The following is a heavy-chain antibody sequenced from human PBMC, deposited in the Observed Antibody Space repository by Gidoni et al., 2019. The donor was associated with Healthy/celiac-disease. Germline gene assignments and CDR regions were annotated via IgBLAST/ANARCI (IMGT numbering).Heavy chain of an antibody. CDR1: GFPFRSSC. V-gene: IGHV3-30*18. D-gene: IGHD3-10*01. CDR2: ISYDGSNK. J-gene: IGHJ6*02. CDR3: AKDYYGSGSYAHYYGMDV. Sequence: QVQLVESGGGVVQPGRSLSLSCAASGFPFRSSCMHWVRQAPGKGLEGVAVISYDGSNKDYADSVKGRFTISRDNSKNTLYLQMNSLRAEDTAVYYCAKDYYGSGSYAHYYGMDVWGQGTTVTVSS.